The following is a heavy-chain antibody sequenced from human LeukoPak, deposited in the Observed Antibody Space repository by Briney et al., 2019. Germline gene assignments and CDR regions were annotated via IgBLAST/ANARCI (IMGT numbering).Heavy chain of an antibody. CDR3: ARHDYSGAGYVGVFDY. CDR1: GGSISSSSYY. V-gene: IGHV4-39*01. J-gene: IGHJ4*02. CDR2: IYYSGST. Sequence: SETLSLTCTVSGGSISSSSYYWGWIRQSPGKGLEWIGSIYYSGSTYYNPSLKSRVTISVDTSKNQFSLKLSSVTAADTAVYYCARHDYSGAGYVGVFDYWGQGTLVTVSS. D-gene: IGHD5-12*01.